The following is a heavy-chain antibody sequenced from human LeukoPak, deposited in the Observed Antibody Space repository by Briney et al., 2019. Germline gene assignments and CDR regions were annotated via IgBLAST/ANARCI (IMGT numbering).Heavy chain of an antibody. D-gene: IGHD3-22*01. V-gene: IGHV4-39*07. J-gene: IGHJ4*02. Sequence: SETLSLTCTVSGGSISSSSYYWGWIRQPPGKGLEWIGSIYYSGSTYYNPSLKSRVTISVDTSKNQFSLKLSSVTAADTAVYYCARGFQYYYDSSGYSDFDYWGQGTLVTVSS. CDR3: ARGFQYYYDSSGYSDFDY. CDR2: IYYSGST. CDR1: GGSISSSSYY.